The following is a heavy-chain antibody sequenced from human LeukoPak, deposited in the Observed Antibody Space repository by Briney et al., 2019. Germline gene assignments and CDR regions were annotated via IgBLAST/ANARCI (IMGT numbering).Heavy chain of an antibody. CDR1: GGSISSSSYY. CDR3: ARSVEGYCRGGSCYSYSYYMDV. Sequence: SETLSLTCTVSGGSISSSSYYWGWIRQPPGKGLEWIGSIYYSGSTNYNPSLKSRVTISVDTSKNQFSLKLSSVTAADTAVYYCARSVEGYCRGGSCYSYSYYMDVWGKGTTVTVSS. V-gene: IGHV4-39*07. CDR2: IYYSGST. J-gene: IGHJ6*03. D-gene: IGHD2-15*01.